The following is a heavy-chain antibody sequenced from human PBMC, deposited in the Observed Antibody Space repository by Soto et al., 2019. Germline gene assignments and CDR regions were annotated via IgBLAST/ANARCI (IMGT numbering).Heavy chain of an antibody. CDR3: VAEKMATNWFDY. CDR1: GFTLSSYS. CDR2: ISISSTYM. J-gene: IGHJ4*02. V-gene: IGHV3-21*01. D-gene: IGHD5-12*01. Sequence: EVQLVESGGGLVKPGGSLRLYCAASGFTLSSYSMNWVRQAPGKGLEWVSSISISSTYMYYADSVKGRLTISRDNAKKSLYLHMNSLRAEDTAVYYCVAEKMATNWFDYWGQGTLVTVSS.